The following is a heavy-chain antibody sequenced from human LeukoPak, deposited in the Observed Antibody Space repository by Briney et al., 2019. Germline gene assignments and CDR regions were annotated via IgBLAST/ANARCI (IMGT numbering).Heavy chain of an antibody. V-gene: IGHV4-61*01. CDR3: ARDSRDGYSARRFDP. Sequence: MPSETLSLTCTVSGGSISSSSYYWGWIRQPPGKGLEWIGYIYYSGSTNYNPSLKSRVTISVDTSKNQFSLKLSSVTAADTAVYYCARDSRDGYSARRFDPWGQGTLVTVSS. CDR1: GGSISSSSYY. CDR2: IYYSGST. D-gene: IGHD5-24*01. J-gene: IGHJ5*02.